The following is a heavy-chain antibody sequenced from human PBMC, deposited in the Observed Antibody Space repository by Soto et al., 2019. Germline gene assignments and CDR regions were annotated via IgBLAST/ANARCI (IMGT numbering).Heavy chain of an antibody. CDR3: ARHAYNFLTFDS. D-gene: IGHD1-1*01. Sequence: TGGSLRLSCAASGFSIGGYAMNWVRQAPGKGLEGVAAISGNGGDTYYVDSVKGRFTVSRDNAKNSVYLQMNSLRAEDTAVYYCARHAYNFLTFDSWGQGTLVTVSS. J-gene: IGHJ4*02. CDR1: GFSIGGYA. V-gene: IGHV3-21*01. CDR2: ISGNGGDT.